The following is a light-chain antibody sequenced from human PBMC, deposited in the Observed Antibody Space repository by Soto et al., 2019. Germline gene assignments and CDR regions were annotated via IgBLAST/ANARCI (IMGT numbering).Light chain of an antibody. V-gene: IGLV1-44*01. CDR3: AAWDDSLNGHV. J-gene: IGLJ1*01. Sequence: QSVLTQPHSASGTPGQRVTISCSGSSSNIGTSSVHWFKQLPGKAPKLLISTTNQRPSGVPERFSGSKSGTSASLAISGLQSEDEADYYCAAWDDSLNGHVFGTGTKLTVL. CDR2: TTN. CDR1: SSNIGTSS.